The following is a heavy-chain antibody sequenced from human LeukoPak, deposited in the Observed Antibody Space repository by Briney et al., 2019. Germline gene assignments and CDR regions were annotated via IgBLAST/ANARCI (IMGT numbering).Heavy chain of an antibody. CDR3: ARLLYGDFDYFDF. V-gene: IGHV4-34*01. CDR1: GGSFSGYY. CDR2: INHRGST. D-gene: IGHD4-17*01. Sequence: PSETLSLTCAVYGGSFSGYYWSWIRQPPGKGLEWIGEINHRGSTNYIPSLKSRVTISLDTSKNQFSLRLSSVTAADTAVYYCARLLYGDFDYFDFWGQGTLVTVSS. J-gene: IGHJ4*02.